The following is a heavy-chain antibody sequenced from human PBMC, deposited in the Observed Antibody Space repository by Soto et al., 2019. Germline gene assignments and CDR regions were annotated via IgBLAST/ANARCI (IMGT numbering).Heavy chain of an antibody. J-gene: IGHJ4*02. V-gene: IGHV3-9*01. Sequence: EVQLVESGGGLVQPGRSLRLSCAASGFTFDDYAMHWVGLAPGKGLEWVSGISWNSGSKGYADSVKGRFTISRDNAKNSLDLQMNSLRAEDTALYYCAKEKHDYGDYALDYWGQGALVTVSS. CDR3: AKEKHDYGDYALDY. CDR2: ISWNSGSK. D-gene: IGHD4-17*01. CDR1: GFTFDDYA.